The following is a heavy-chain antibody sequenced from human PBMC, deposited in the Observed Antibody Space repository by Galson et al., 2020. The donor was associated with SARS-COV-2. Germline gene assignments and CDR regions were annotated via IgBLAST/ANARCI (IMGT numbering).Heavy chain of an antibody. J-gene: IGHJ4*02. CDR3: ATQPGECVYYYDSSGHLL. CDR2: IRYDGSNK. D-gene: IGHD3-22*01. Sequence: SNGMHWVRQAPRKGLKWWASIRYDGSNKYYADSVKDRFTISRDNSEYTLYLHINSLRAEDTGVYYCATQPGECVYYYDSSGHLLWGQGTLVTVSS. V-gene: IGHV3-30*02. CDR1: SNG.